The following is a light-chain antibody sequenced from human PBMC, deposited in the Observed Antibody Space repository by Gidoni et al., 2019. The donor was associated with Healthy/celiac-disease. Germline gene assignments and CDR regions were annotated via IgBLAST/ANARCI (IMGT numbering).Light chain of an antibody. CDR3: QQYYSYPQT. Sequence: AIRITQSPSSLSASTGDRVTITCRASQGISSYLAWYQQKPGKAPKLLIYAASTLQSGVPSRFSGSGSGTDFTLTISCLQSEDFATYYCQQYYSYPQTFGPXTKVDIK. CDR2: AAS. CDR1: QGISSY. J-gene: IGKJ3*01. V-gene: IGKV1-8*01.